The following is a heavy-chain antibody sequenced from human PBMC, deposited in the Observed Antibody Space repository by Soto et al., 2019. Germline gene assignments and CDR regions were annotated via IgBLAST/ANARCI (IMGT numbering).Heavy chain of an antibody. CDR3: TRGEDRYYYYMDV. V-gene: IGHV4-59*08. CDR2: IYYSGST. Sequence: SETLSLTCTVSGGSISSYYWSWIRQPPGKGLEWIGYIYYSGSTNYNPSLKSRVTISVDTSKNQFSLKLSSVTAADTAVYYCTRGEDRYYYYMDVWGKGTTVTVSS. D-gene: IGHD3-16*01. J-gene: IGHJ6*03. CDR1: GGSISSYY.